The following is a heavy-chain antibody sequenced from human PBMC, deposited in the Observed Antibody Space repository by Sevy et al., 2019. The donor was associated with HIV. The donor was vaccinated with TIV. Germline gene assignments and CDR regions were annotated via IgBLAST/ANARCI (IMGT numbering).Heavy chain of an antibody. CDR1: GFTFSSYA. V-gene: IGHV3-23*01. Sequence: GGSLRLSCAASGFTFSSYAMSWVRQAPGKGLEWVSGISGSGGSTNYADSVKGRFTISRDNSKNTLYLQMNGLRAEDTAVYYCAKDRVWELGDAFDIWGQGTMVTVSS. CDR3: AKDRVWELGDAFDI. J-gene: IGHJ3*02. D-gene: IGHD1-26*01. CDR2: ISGSGGST.